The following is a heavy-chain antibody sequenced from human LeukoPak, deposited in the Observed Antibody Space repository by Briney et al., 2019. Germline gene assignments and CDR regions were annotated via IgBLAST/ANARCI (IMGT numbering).Heavy chain of an antibody. D-gene: IGHD6-19*01. CDR1: GYTFTDYH. V-gene: IGHV1-2*02. CDR3: TRFRHVAVAGTPHFDY. CDR2: INPNSGGT. J-gene: IGHJ4*02. Sequence: ASVTVSCKASGYTFTDYHIHWVRQAPGQGLEWIGWINPNSGGTNYAEKFHGRLTTTRDTSISTAFMELSGLRSDDTAVYYCTRFRHVAVAGTPHFDYWGQGALVTVSS.